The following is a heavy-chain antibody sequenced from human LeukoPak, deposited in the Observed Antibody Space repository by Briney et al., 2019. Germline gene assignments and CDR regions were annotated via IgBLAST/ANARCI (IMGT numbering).Heavy chain of an antibody. Sequence: GRSLRLSCAASGFTFSSYAMHWVRQAPGKGLEWVAVISYDGSNKYYADSVKGRFTISRDNSKNTLCLQMNSLRAEDTAVYYCARSGYLEYYNWFDPWGQGTLVTVSS. V-gene: IGHV3-30*04. CDR1: GFTFSSYA. D-gene: IGHD3-3*01. J-gene: IGHJ5*02. CDR3: ARSGYLEYYNWFDP. CDR2: ISYDGSNK.